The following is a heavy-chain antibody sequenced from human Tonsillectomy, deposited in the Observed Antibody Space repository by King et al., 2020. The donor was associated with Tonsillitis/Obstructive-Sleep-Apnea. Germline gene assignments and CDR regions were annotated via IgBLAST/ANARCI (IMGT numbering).Heavy chain of an antibody. CDR1: GFTFGDYA. CDR3: TRGGVVAAIGYAFDI. D-gene: IGHD5-12*01. Sequence: VQLVESGGGLVEPGRSLRLSCTASGFTFGDYAMSWFRQAPGKGLEWVGLIRSKAYVVTTEYAASVKGRFTISRDDSKSIAYLQMNSLKTEDTAVYYCTRGGVVAAIGYAFDIWGQGTLVTVSS. V-gene: IGHV3-49*03. J-gene: IGHJ3*02. CDR2: IRSKAYVVTT.